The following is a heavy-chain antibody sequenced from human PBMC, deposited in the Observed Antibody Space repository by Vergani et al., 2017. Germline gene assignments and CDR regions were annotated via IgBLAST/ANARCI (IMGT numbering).Heavy chain of an antibody. V-gene: IGHV1-69*04. Sequence: QVQLVQSGAEVKKPGSSVKVSCKASGGTFSSYAISWVRQAPGQGLEWMGRIIPILGIANYAQKFQGRVTITADKSTSTAYMELSSLRSEDTAVYYCARDHDGWSSSWCYFDYWGQGTLVTVSS. J-gene: IGHJ4*02. D-gene: IGHD6-13*01. CDR1: GGTFSSYA. CDR2: IIPILGIA. CDR3: ARDHDGWSSSWCYFDY.